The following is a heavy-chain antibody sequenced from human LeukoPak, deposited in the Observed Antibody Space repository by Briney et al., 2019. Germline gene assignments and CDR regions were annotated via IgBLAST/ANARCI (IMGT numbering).Heavy chain of an antibody. CDR3: ATEGKKQLLQGDAFDV. J-gene: IGHJ3*01. D-gene: IGHD2-2*01. CDR1: GYTLAELS. V-gene: IGHV1-24*01. Sequence: ASVKVSCKVSGYTLAELSIHWVRQAPGKGLEWMGASNLDHGETVYAPNFQGRVTMTEETSTGTAYMEVSSLRSDDTAVYYCATEGKKQLLQGDAFDVWGQGTMISVSS. CDR2: SNLDHGET.